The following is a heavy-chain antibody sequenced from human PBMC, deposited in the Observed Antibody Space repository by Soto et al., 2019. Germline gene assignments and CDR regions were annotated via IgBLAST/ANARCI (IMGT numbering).Heavy chain of an antibody. D-gene: IGHD4-17*01. Sequence: QVQLQESGPGLVKPSQTLSLTCTVSGGSINSNSYFWSWIRQHPGKGLEWIGYIYYSGSAYYNPSLQSRMTISVDTSKNQFSLKLNSVTAADTAVYYCARAVDYGDYDIHYSYSYGMDVWGQGITVTVSS. V-gene: IGHV4-31*03. J-gene: IGHJ6*02. CDR1: GGSINSNSYF. CDR2: IYYSGSA. CDR3: ARAVDYGDYDIHYSYSYGMDV.